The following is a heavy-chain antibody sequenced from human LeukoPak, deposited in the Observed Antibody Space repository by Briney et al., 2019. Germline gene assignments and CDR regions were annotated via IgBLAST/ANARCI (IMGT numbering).Heavy chain of an antibody. J-gene: IGHJ4*02. CDR2: IKQDGSEK. Sequence: PGGSLRLSCEASGFTFSSYWMSWVRQAPGKGLEWVANIKQDGSEKYYVDSVKGRFTISRDNAKNSLYLQMNSLRAEDTAVYYCARMLSSGWYREFDYWGQGTLVTVSS. CDR1: GFTFSSYW. D-gene: IGHD6-19*01. CDR3: ARMLSSGWYREFDY. V-gene: IGHV3-7*01.